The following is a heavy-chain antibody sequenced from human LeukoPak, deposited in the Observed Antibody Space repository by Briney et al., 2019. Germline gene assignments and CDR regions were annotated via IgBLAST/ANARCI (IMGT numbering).Heavy chain of an antibody. CDR1: GFTFSSYG. CDR3: AKDAKVPYSNYVNWFDP. D-gene: IGHD4-11*01. Sequence: PGRSLRLSCAASGFTFSSYGMHWGRQAPGKGLEWVAVIWYDGSNKYYADSVKGRFTISRDNSKNTLYLQMNSLRAEDTAVYYCAKDAKVPYSNYVNWFDPWGQGTLVTVSS. CDR2: IWYDGSNK. J-gene: IGHJ5*02. V-gene: IGHV3-33*06.